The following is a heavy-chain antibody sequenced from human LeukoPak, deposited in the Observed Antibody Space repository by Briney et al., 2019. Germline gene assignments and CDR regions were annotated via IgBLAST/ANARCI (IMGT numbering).Heavy chain of an antibody. V-gene: IGHV4-59*01. J-gene: IGHJ4*02. D-gene: IGHD6-6*01. CDR2: IYYSGST. CDR3: MVAARQYYFDY. Sequence: SETLSLTCTVSGGSISSYYWSWIRQPPGKGLEWIGYIYYSGSTNYNPSLKSRVTISVDTSKNQFSLKLSSVTAADTAVYYCMVAARQYYFDYWGQGTLVTVPS. CDR1: GGSISSYY.